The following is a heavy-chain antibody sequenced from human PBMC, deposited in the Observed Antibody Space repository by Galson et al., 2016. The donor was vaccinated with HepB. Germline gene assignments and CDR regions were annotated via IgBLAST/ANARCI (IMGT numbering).Heavy chain of an antibody. D-gene: IGHD3-3*01. V-gene: IGHV4-34*01. CDR2: INHSGST. Sequence: ETLSLTCAVHGGSFSGYYWSWIRQAPGKGLEWIGEINHSGSTNYKPSLKSRVTISVDTSKNQFSLKLNSVTAADTAVYYCARAAAVRFFLKYGMDVWGQGTTVTVSS. CDR1: GGSFSGYY. CDR3: ARAAAVRFFLKYGMDV. J-gene: IGHJ6*02.